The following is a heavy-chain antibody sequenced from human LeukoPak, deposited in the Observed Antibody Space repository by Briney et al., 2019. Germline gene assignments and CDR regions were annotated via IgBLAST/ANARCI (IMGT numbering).Heavy chain of an antibody. Sequence: GGSLRLSCAASEFTFVRYSMSWVRQAPGRGRECVSYISSSSFKIVYADCMKGRFTIGRVNSSNSLYLQMDSLRVEDTAVYYCVRDPSYGSSWYYYMDVWGKGTTVTVSS. CDR1: EFTFVRYS. CDR3: VRDPSYGSSWYYYMDV. V-gene: IGHV3-48*04. D-gene: IGHD6-13*01. CDR2: ISSSSFKI. J-gene: IGHJ6*03.